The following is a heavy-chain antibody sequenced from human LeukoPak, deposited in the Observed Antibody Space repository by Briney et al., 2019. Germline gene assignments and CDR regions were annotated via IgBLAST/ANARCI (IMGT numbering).Heavy chain of an antibody. CDR1: GYSISSGYY. CDR3: ASLTFGGNSRGLDY. CDR2: IYHSGST. D-gene: IGHD4-23*01. J-gene: IGHJ4*02. V-gene: IGHV4-38-2*01. Sequence: SETLSLTCAVSGYSISSGYYWGWIRQPPGKGLEWIGSIYHSGSTYYNPSLKSRVTISVDTSKNQFSLKLSSVTAADTAVFYCASLTFGGNSRGLDYWGQGTLVTVSS.